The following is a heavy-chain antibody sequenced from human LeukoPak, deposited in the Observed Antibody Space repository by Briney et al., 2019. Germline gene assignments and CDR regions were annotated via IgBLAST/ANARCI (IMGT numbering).Heavy chain of an antibody. V-gene: IGHV4-30-2*01. Sequence: PSETLSLTCAVSGGSISSGGYSWSWLRQPPGKGLEWIGYIYHSGSTYYNPSLKSRVTISVDRSKNQFSLKLSSVTAADTAVYYCARGGPDYYDSSGYHTYYFDYWGQGTLVTVSS. D-gene: IGHD3-22*01. CDR2: IYHSGST. CDR3: ARGGPDYYDSSGYHTYYFDY. CDR1: GGSISSGGYS. J-gene: IGHJ4*02.